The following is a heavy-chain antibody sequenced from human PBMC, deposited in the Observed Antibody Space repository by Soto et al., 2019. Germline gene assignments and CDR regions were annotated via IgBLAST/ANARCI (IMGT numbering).Heavy chain of an antibody. CDR1: GGTFSSYA. Sequence: SVKVSCKASGGTFSSYAISWVRQAPGQGLEWMGGIIPIFGTANYAQKFQGRVTITADESTSTAYMELSSLRSEDTAVYYCARQLYYDFWSGYYTSQGYYYYGMDAWG. V-gene: IGHV1-69*13. D-gene: IGHD3-3*01. J-gene: IGHJ6*02. CDR2: IIPIFGTA. CDR3: ARQLYYDFWSGYYTSQGYYYYGMDA.